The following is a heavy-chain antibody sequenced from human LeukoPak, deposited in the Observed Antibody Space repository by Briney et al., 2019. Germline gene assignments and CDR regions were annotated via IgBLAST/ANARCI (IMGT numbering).Heavy chain of an antibody. Sequence: PGGSLRLSCAASGFTFSSYSMNWVRQAPGKGLEWVSYISSSSSTIYYADSVKGRFTISRDKAKNSLYLLMNSLRAEDTAVYYCAREYCSSTSCLYDYWGQGTLVTVSS. V-gene: IGHV3-48*01. J-gene: IGHJ4*02. D-gene: IGHD2-2*01. CDR2: ISSSSSTI. CDR1: GFTFSSYS. CDR3: AREYCSSTSCLYDY.